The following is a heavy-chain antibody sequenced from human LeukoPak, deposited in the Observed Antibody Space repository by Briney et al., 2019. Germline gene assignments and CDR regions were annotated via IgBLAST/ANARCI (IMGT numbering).Heavy chain of an antibody. V-gene: IGHV3-23*01. CDR1: GFTFSRYG. CDR3: AKDPSSYGPPPMDV. D-gene: IGHD5-18*01. CDR2: ISGSGGST. J-gene: IGHJ6*02. Sequence: GGSLRLSCAASGFTFSRYGMHWVRQAPGKGLEWVSAISGSGGSTYYADSVKGRFTISRDNSKNTLYLQMNSLRAEDTAVYYCAKDPSSYGPPPMDVWGQGTTVTVSS.